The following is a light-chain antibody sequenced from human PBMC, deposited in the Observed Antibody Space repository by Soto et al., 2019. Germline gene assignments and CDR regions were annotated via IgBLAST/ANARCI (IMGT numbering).Light chain of an antibody. CDR2: GAS. Sequence: EIVLTQSPGTLSLSPGERATLSCRASQSVSGSFLAWYQQKPGQAPSLLIYGASSRATAIPDRFSGSGSGTDFTLTISRLEPEDFAVYYCHQYGSSPRTFGQGTKVEIK. CDR1: QSVSGSF. J-gene: IGKJ1*01. V-gene: IGKV3-20*01. CDR3: HQYGSSPRT.